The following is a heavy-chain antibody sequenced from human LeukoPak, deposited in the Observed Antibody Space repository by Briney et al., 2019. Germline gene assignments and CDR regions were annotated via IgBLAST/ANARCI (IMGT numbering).Heavy chain of an antibody. CDR2: INHSGST. J-gene: IGHJ4*02. V-gene: IGHV4-34*01. CDR1: GGSFSGYY. CDR3: ARLFRSTGIDY. D-gene: IGHD2-21*01. Sequence: SETLSLTCAVYGGSFSGYYWSWIRQPPGRGLEWIGEINHSGSTNYNPSLKSRVTIPVDTSKNQFSLKLSSVTAADTAVYYCARLFRSTGIDYWGQGTLVTVSS.